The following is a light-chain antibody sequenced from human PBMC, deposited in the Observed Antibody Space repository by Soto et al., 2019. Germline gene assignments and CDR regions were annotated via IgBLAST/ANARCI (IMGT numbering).Light chain of an antibody. V-gene: IGLV1-40*01. CDR1: SSNIGAGYD. Sequence: QSVLTQPPSVSGAPGQRVTISCTGSSSNIGAGYDVHWYQQLPGTAPKLLIYGNSNRPSGVPDRFSGSKSGTSASLAITGLQAEDEADYYCLLYYSGGAHVFGGGTKLTVL. J-gene: IGLJ2*01. CDR2: GNS. CDR3: LLYYSGGAHV.